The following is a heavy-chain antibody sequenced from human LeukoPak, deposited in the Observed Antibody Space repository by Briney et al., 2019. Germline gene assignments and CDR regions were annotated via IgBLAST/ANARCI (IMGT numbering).Heavy chain of an antibody. CDR2: GYHGGNT. J-gene: IGHJ4*02. CDR1: GGSITSYY. CDR3: ASSRWLQWGGYYFDY. Sequence: PSETLSLTCTVSGGSITSYYWSWIRQPPGKGLEWIGDGYHGGNTNYNPSLKSRVTISVDTSKSQFSLKLSSVTAADTAVYYCASSRWLQWGGYYFDYWGRGTLVTVSS. D-gene: IGHD5-24*01. V-gene: IGHV4-59*01.